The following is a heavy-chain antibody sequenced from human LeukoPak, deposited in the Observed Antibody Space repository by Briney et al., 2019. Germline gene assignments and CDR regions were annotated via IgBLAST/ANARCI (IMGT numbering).Heavy chain of an antibody. CDR1: GFTFSSYE. V-gene: IGHV3-48*03. Sequence: TGGSLRLSCAASGFTFSSYEMNWVRQAPGKGLEWVSYISSSGSTIYYADSVKGRFTISRDNAKNSLYLQMNSLRAEDTAVYYCAVSYYYDSSGYYFDYWGQGTLVTVSS. J-gene: IGHJ4*02. CDR2: ISSSGSTI. D-gene: IGHD3-22*01. CDR3: AVSYYYDSSGYYFDY.